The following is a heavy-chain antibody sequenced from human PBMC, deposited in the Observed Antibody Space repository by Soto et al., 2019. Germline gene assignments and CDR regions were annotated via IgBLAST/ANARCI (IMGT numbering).Heavy chain of an antibody. Sequence: GVLRLSCTASGFTFGDYAMSWVRQAPGKGLEWVGFIRSKAYGGTTEYAASVKGRFTISRDDSKSIAYLQMNSLKTEDTAVYYCTRGGAAAGTRYYYYGMDVWGQGTTVTVSS. J-gene: IGHJ6*02. CDR1: GFTFGDYA. D-gene: IGHD6-13*01. V-gene: IGHV3-49*04. CDR2: IRSKAYGGTT. CDR3: TRGGAAAGTRYYYYGMDV.